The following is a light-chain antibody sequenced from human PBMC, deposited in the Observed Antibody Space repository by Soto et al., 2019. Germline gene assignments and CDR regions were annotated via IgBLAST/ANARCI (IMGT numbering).Light chain of an antibody. V-gene: IGLV2-14*03. CDR3: SSYKSSSTLFV. Sequence: QSALTQPASMSGSPGQSITISCTGTSSDVGGYNYVSWYQQHPGKAPKLMIYDVSARPSGVSNRFSGSKSGNTASLTISGLLAEDEADYYCSSYKSSSTLFVFGTGTKVTVL. CDR2: DVS. CDR1: SSDVGGYNY. J-gene: IGLJ1*01.